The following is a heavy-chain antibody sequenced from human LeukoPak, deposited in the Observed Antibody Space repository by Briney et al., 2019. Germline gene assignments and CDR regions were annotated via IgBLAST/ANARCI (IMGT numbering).Heavy chain of an antibody. V-gene: IGHV3-30*02. CDR1: GFTFSSYG. D-gene: IGHD3-22*01. J-gene: IGHJ3*02. CDR3: AKRYDRAPHDAFDI. Sequence: GGSLRLSCAASGFTFSSYGMHLVRQAPGKGLEWLAFIRYDGSNKYYADSVKGRFTISRDNSKNTLYLQMNSPRAEDTAVYYCAKRYDRAPHDAFDIWGQGTMVTVSS. CDR2: IRYDGSNK.